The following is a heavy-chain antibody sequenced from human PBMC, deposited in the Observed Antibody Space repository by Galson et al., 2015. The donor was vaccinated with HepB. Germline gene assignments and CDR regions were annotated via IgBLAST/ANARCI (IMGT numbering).Heavy chain of an antibody. CDR1: GYTFTTFG. J-gene: IGHJ4*02. D-gene: IGHD2-15*01. CDR3: AREYCSGGRCYGPDY. CDR2: ISAYNDNT. Sequence: SVKVSCKASGYTFTTFGISWVRQAPGQGLEWMGWISAYNDNTNYAQKFQDRVTMTTDTSTSTAYMELRSLRSDDTAVYFCAREYCSGGRCYGPDYWGQGTLVIVSS. V-gene: IGHV1-18*01.